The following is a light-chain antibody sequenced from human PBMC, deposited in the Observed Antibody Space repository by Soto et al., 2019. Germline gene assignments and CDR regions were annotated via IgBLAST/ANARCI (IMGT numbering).Light chain of an antibody. CDR2: GAS. CDR3: QQPRN. J-gene: IGKJ2*01. V-gene: IGKV3-20*01. Sequence: EIVLTQSPGTLSLSPGERATLSCRASQSVSSSYLAWYQQKPGQAPRLLIYGASSRATGIPDRFSGSGSGTDFTLTISRLEPEDFAVYYCQQPRNFGQGTKLEIK. CDR1: QSVSSSY.